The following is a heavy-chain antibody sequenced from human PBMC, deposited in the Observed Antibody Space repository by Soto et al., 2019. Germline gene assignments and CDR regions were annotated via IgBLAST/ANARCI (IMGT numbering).Heavy chain of an antibody. CDR2: IYYSGST. Sequence: QVQLQESGPGLVKPSQTLSLTCTVSGGSISSGGYYWSWIRQHPGKGLEWIGYIYYSGSTYYNPSLKSRVTISVDTSKNQFALKLSSVTAADTAVYYCARDLRGQNNWFDPWGQGTLVTVSS. CDR1: GGSISSGGYY. V-gene: IGHV4-31*03. CDR3: ARDLRGQNNWFDP. D-gene: IGHD3-10*01. J-gene: IGHJ5*02.